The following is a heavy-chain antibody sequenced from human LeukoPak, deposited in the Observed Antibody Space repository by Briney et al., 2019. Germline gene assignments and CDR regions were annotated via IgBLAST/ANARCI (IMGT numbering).Heavy chain of an antibody. Sequence: GGSLRLSCAASGFTVSNNYMSWVRRAAGKGLEWVSLINWDGGSTYYADSVKARFTISRDNSKDSLYLQMDSLTTEDTAFYYCAKGDVDSPMNFYHWGQGTLVTVSS. D-gene: IGHD5-12*01. CDR1: GFTVSNNY. CDR3: AKGDVDSPMNFYH. J-gene: IGHJ4*02. V-gene: IGHV3-43*01. CDR2: INWDGGST.